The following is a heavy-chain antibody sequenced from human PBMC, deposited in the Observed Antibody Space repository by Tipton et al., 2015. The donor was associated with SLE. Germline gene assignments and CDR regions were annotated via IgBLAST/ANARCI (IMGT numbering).Heavy chain of an antibody. V-gene: IGHV3-23*03. CDR3: AREGNWNGEFDY. Sequence: SLRLSCAASGITFRAYAIGWVRQAPGKGLEWVSILYGGGSTYYADSVKGRFTISRENAKNTLYLQMNSLRAEDTAVYYCAREGNWNGEFDYWGQGTLVTVSS. D-gene: IGHD1-1*01. CDR2: LYGGGST. J-gene: IGHJ4*02. CDR1: GITFRAYA.